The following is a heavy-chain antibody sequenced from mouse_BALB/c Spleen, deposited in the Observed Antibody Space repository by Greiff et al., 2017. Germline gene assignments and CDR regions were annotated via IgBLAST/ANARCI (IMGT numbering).Heavy chain of an antibody. CDR1: GFSLTSYG. Sequence: VQLVESGPGLVAPSQSLSITCTVSGFSLTSYGVHWVRQPPGKGLEWLGVIWAGGSTNYNSALMSRLSISKDNSKSQVFLKMNSLQTDDTAMYYCARDHYYGSSYNYAMDYWGQGTSVTVSS. V-gene: IGHV2-9*02. CDR2: IWAGGST. D-gene: IGHD1-1*01. J-gene: IGHJ4*01. CDR3: ARDHYYGSSYNYAMDY.